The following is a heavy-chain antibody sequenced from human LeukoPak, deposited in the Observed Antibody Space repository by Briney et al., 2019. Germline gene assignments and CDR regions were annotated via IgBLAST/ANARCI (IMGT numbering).Heavy chain of an antibody. Sequence: ASVKVSCKASGYTFTGYYMHWVRQAPGQGLEWMGWINPNSGGRNYAQKFQGRVTMTRDTSISTAYMELSRLRSDDTAVYYCAREYDSSGYSYYGMDVWGQGTTVTVSS. CDR3: AREYDSSGYSYYGMDV. V-gene: IGHV1-2*02. D-gene: IGHD3-22*01. CDR2: INPNSGGR. J-gene: IGHJ6*02. CDR1: GYTFTGYY.